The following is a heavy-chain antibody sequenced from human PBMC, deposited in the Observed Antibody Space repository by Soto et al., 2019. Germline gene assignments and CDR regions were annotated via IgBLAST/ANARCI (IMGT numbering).Heavy chain of an antibody. CDR1: GFTFSSYW. CDR3: AREGAAAGIPGNWFDP. Sequence: GGSLRLSCAASGFTFSSYWMHWVRQAPGKGLVWVSRINSDGSSTSYADSVKGRFTISRDNAKNTLYLQMNSLRAEDTAVYYCAREGAAAGIPGNWFDPWGQGTLVTVSS. CDR2: INSDGSST. D-gene: IGHD6-13*01. V-gene: IGHV3-74*01. J-gene: IGHJ5*02.